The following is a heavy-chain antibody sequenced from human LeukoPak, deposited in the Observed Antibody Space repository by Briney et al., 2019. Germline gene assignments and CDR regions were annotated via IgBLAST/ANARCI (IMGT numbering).Heavy chain of an antibody. Sequence: PSETLSLTCTVSGGSISSGSYYWSWLRQPAGTGLEWIGRIYTSGSTNYNPSLKSRVTISVDTSRNQFSLKLSSVTAADTAVYYCVQTLYGSGSYFDYWGQGTLVTVSS. D-gene: IGHD3-10*01. V-gene: IGHV4-61*02. J-gene: IGHJ4*02. CDR2: IYTSGST. CDR3: VQTLYGSGSYFDY. CDR1: GGSISSGSYY.